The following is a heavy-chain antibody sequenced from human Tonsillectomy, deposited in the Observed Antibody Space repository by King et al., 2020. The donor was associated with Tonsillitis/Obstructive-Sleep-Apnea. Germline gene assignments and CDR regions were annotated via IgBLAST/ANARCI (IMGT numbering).Heavy chain of an antibody. CDR3: AKEGACSSISCSDY. CDR2: ISWNSGSI. Sequence: VQLVESGGGLVQPGRSLRLSCAASGFTFDDYAMHWVRQAPGKGLEWVSGISWNSGSIGYADSVKGRFTISRDNAKNSLYLQMNSLRAEDTALYYCAKEGACSSISCSDYWGQGTLVTVSS. CDR1: GFTFDDYA. D-gene: IGHD2-2*01. J-gene: IGHJ4*02. V-gene: IGHV3-9*01.